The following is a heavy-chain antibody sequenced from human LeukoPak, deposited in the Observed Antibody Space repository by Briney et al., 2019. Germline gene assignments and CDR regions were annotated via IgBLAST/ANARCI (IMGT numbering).Heavy chain of an antibody. J-gene: IGHJ4*02. CDR1: GFSVGDYA. Sequence: GGSLRLSCAASGFSVGDYARRWVRQAPGKGLEWVGFIRSKTYGSTADYAASVEGRFTISRDDSKNIAYLQMYVLKSDDTAVYYCTRCLAFFTGYVDYWGQGTLVTVSS. CDR3: TRCLAFFTGYVDY. V-gene: IGHV3-49*04. D-gene: IGHD3-3*02. CDR2: IRSKTYGSTA.